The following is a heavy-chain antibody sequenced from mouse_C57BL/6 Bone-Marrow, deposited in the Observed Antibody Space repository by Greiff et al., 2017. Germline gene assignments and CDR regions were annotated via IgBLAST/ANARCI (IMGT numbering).Heavy chain of an antibody. Sequence: QVQLKQPGAELVKPGASVKMSCKASGYTFTSYWITWVKQRPGQGLEWIGDIYPGSGSTNYNEKFKSKATLTVDKSSSTAYMQLSSLTSEDSAVYYCSRGRTWDFDYWGQGTTLTVSS. CDR1: GYTFTSYW. CDR2: IYPGSGST. J-gene: IGHJ2*01. V-gene: IGHV1-55*01. CDR3: SRGRTWDFDY.